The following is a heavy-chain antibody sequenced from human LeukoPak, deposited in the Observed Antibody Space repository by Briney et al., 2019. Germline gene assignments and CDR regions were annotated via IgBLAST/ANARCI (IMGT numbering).Heavy chain of an antibody. J-gene: IGHJ2*01. V-gene: IGHV3-7*01. CDR1: GFTFSVYW. CDR3: ARLTNRYFDL. Sequence: GGSLRLSCAASGFTFSVYWMSWVRQAPGKGLEWVANIKQDGSETHYVASVKGRFTISGDNAKSSLYLQMSSLRGDDTAVYYCARLTNRYFDLWGRGTLVSASS. D-gene: IGHD4/OR15-4a*01. CDR2: IKQDGSET.